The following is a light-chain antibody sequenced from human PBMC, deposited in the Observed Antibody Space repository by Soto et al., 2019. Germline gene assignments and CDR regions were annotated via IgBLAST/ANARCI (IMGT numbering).Light chain of an antibody. V-gene: IGKV1-5*01. Sequence: DIQMTQSPSTLSASVGDRVTITCRASQSISSRLAWYQQKPGKAPKLLIYDASSLESGVPSRFSGSGSGTEXTLTIXSXXPDXFATYYXQQYNSYPGTFGQGTKVEIK. CDR3: QQYNSYPGT. J-gene: IGKJ1*01. CDR2: DAS. CDR1: QSISSR.